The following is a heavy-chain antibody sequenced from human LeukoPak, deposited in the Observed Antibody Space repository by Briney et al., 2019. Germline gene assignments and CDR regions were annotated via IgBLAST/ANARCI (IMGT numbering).Heavy chain of an antibody. CDR2: INHSGST. V-gene: IGHV4-34*01. D-gene: IGHD6-25*01. CDR3: ARRLGSYYYYYMDV. Sequence: SETLSLTRTVSGGSISSYYWSWIRQPPGKGLEWIGEINHSGSTNYNPSLKSRVTISVDTSKNQFSLKLSSVTAADTAVYYCARRLGSYYYYYMDVWGKGTTVTVSS. J-gene: IGHJ6*03. CDR1: GGSISSYY.